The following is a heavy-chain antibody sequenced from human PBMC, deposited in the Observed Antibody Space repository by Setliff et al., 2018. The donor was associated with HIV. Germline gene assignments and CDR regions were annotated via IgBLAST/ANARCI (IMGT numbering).Heavy chain of an antibody. CDR2: IVGGASST. V-gene: IGHV3-23*01. CDR1: GFTFINYA. Sequence: GGSLRLSWVASGFTFINYAMSWVRQAPGKGLECVSAIVGGASSTVYADSVKGRFTISRENSKNTLYLQINSLRPEDTAVYYCARAFGYYDFWSGYSGDEFDIWGQGTTVTVSS. CDR3: ARAFGYYDFWSGYSGDEFDI. J-gene: IGHJ3*02. D-gene: IGHD3-3*01.